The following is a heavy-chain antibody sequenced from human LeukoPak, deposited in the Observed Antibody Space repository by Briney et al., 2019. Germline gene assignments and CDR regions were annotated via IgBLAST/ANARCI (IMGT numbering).Heavy chain of an antibody. D-gene: IGHD3-22*01. J-gene: IGHJ4*02. CDR3: ARDIRESFSYDSSGFDY. V-gene: IGHV1-46*01. CDR2: INPSGGST. CDR1: GYTFTSYY. Sequence: GASVKVSCKASGYTFTSYYMLRVRQAPGQGLEWMGIINPSGGSTSYAQKFQGRVTMTRDTSTSTVYMELSSLRSEDTAVYYCARDIRESFSYDSSGFDYWGQGTLVTVSS.